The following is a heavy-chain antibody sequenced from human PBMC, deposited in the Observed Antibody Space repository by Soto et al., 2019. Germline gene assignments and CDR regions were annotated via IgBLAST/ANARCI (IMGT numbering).Heavy chain of an antibody. J-gene: IGHJ4*02. Sequence: SETLSLTCTVSGGSISSSSYYWGWIRQPPGQGLEWIGSIYYSGSTYYNPSLKSRVTISVDTSKNQFFLKLSSVTAADTAVYYCARTPDTAMVDFDYWGQGTLVTVSS. D-gene: IGHD5-18*01. CDR3: ARTPDTAMVDFDY. V-gene: IGHV4-39*01. CDR1: GGSISSSSYY. CDR2: IYYSGST.